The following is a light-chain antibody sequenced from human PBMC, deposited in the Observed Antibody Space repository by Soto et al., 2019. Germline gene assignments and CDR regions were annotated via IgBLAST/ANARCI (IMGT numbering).Light chain of an antibody. CDR3: QSYDSSLSVVV. CDR2: GNN. V-gene: IGLV1-40*01. CDR1: SSNIGAPYD. Sequence: QPVLTQPPSVSGAPGQRVTISCTGSSSNIGAPYDVYWYQHLPGTAPKVLIYGNNNRPSGVPDRFSGSKSGTSASLAITGLQAEDEADYYCQSYDSSLSVVVFGGGTKLTVL. J-gene: IGLJ2*01.